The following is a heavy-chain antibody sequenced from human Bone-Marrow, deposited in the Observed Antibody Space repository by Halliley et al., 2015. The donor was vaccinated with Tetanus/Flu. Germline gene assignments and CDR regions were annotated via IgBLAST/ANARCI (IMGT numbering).Heavy chain of an antibody. V-gene: IGHV4-61*03. J-gene: IGHJ4*02. CDR2: LFYTGSA. CDR3: AVRKAFKYFFDS. Sequence: GPEWIGSLFYTGSAHYSASLESRVSMSIDGSTNNFSLRLRSVTAADTAVYYCAVRKAFKYFFDSWGQGTLVAVSS.